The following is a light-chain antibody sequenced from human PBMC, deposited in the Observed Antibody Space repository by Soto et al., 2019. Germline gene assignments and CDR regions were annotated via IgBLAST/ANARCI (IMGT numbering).Light chain of an antibody. CDR2: DAS. J-gene: IGKJ2*01. V-gene: IGKV1-5*01. CDR3: QKYNSYSPYT. Sequence: DIQMTQSPSTLSASVGDRVTITCRASQSISSWLAWYQQKPGKAPKLLIYDASSLESGVPSRFSGSGSGTEFSLTIISRQPDDFATYYCQKYNSYSPYTFGQGTKLEIK. CDR1: QSISSW.